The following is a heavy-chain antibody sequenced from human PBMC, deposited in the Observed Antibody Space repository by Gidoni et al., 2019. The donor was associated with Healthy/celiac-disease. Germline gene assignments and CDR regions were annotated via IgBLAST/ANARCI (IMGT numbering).Heavy chain of an antibody. CDR3: ARRGALWFGEFSSAGWFDP. CDR2: VYYSGSS. CDR1: GGSISSSSYY. V-gene: IGHV4-39*01. D-gene: IGHD3-10*01. Sequence: QLQLQESGPGLVTPSETLSLTCTVPGGSISSSSYYWGWIRQPPGKGLGWIGGVYYSGSSYYNPSLKSGVTICVDTTKNQFSMKLSYVTAADTAVYYCARRGALWFGEFSSAGWFDPWGQGTLVTVSS. J-gene: IGHJ5*02.